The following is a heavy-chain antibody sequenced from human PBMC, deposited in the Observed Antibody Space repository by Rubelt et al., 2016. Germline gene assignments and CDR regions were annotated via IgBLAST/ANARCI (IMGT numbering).Heavy chain of an antibody. V-gene: IGHV1-18*01. CDR3: ARDRIRIAARQGWYFDL. CDR1: GYTFTSYG. Sequence: QVQLVQSGAEVKKPGASVKVSCKASGYTFTSYGISWVRQAPGQGLEWMGWISAYNGNTNYAQKHKVRVTMTTDTSTSTAYMELRSLGSDATAVYYWARDRIRIAARQGWYFDLWGRGTLVTVSS. CDR2: ISAYNGNT. D-gene: IGHD6-6*01. J-gene: IGHJ2*01.